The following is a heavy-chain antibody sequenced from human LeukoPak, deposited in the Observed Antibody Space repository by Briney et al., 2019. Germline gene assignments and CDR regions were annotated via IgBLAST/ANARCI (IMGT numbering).Heavy chain of an antibody. V-gene: IGHV1-8*03. J-gene: IGHJ4*02. CDR2: MNPNSGNT. CDR3: ATGRIAAAPGY. D-gene: IGHD6-13*01. Sequence: ASVKVSCKASGYTFTSYGISWVRQATGQGLEWMGWMNPNSGNTGYAQKFQGRVTITRNTSISTAYMELSSLRSEDTAVYYCATGRIAAAPGYWGQGTLVTVSS. CDR1: GYTFTSYG.